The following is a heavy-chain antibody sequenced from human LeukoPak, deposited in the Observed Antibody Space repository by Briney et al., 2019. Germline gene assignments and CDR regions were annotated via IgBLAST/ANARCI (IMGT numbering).Heavy chain of an antibody. V-gene: IGHV4-59*01. CDR3: ARSYGSGNYFDY. CDR1: GGSISTYY. Sequence: PSETLSLTCSVSGGSISTYYWSWIRQPPGKGLEWIGYISFSGSANYNPPLKSRVTISVDTSKNQSSLKLSSVTAADTAVYFCARSYGSGNYFDYWGQGTLVTVPS. J-gene: IGHJ4*02. CDR2: ISFSGSA. D-gene: IGHD3-10*01.